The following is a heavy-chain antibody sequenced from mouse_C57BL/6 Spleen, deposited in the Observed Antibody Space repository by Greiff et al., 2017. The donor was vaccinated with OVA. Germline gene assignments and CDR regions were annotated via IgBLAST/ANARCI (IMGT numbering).Heavy chain of an antibody. J-gene: IGHJ3*01. D-gene: IGHD2-4*01. CDR3: SSYDYDEGFAY. CDR1: GYSITSGYY. V-gene: IGHV3-6*01. CDR2: IRYDGSN. Sequence: EVQRVESGPGLVKPSPSLSLTCSVTGYSITSGYYWNWIRQFPGNKLEWMGYIRYDGSNKYNPSLKNRISITRDTSKNQCFLKLNSVTTEDTATYYCSSYDYDEGFAYWGQGTLVTVSA.